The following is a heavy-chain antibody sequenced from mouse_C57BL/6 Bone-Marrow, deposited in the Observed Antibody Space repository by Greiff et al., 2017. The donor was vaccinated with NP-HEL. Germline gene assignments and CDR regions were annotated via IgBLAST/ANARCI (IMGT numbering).Heavy chain of an antibody. CDR1: GYTFTSYW. CDR3: ARDTTVVARGLDY. J-gene: IGHJ2*01. Sequence: QVQLQQPGAELVMPGASVKLSCKASGYTFTSYWMHWVKQRPGQGLEWIGEIDPSDSYTNYNQKFKGKSTLTVDKSSSTAYMQLSSLTSEDSAVYYCARDTTVVARGLDYWGQGTTLTVSA. CDR2: IDPSDSYT. D-gene: IGHD1-1*01. V-gene: IGHV1-69*01.